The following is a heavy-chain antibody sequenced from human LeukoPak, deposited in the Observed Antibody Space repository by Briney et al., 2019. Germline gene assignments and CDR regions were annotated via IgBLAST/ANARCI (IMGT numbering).Heavy chain of an antibody. V-gene: IGHV5-51*01. CDR2: IYPGDSDT. CDR3: ARMGTTNAFDI. CDR1: GSRFTSYW. D-gene: IGHD1-7*01. J-gene: IGHJ3*02. Sequence: GESLKISCQGSGSRFTSYWIGWVRQMPGKGLEWMGIIYPGDSDTRYSPSFQGQVTISADKSISTAYLQWSSLKASDTAMYYCARMGTTNAFDIWGQGTMVTVSS.